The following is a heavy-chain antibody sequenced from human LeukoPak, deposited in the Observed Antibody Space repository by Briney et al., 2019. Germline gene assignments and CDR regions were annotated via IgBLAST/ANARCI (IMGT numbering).Heavy chain of an antibody. D-gene: IGHD3-10*01. CDR3: ARAHSITMVRGEPFDY. V-gene: IGHV1-18*01. CDR1: GYTFTSYG. Sequence: GASVKVSCKASGYTFTSYGISWVRQAPGQGLEWMGWISAYNGNTNYAQKFQGRVTMTRDTSTSTVYMELSSLRSEDTAVYYCARAHSITMVRGEPFDYWGQGTLVTVSS. CDR2: ISAYNGNT. J-gene: IGHJ4*02.